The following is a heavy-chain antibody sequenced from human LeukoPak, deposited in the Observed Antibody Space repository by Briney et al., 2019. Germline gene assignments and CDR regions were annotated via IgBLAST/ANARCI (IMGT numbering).Heavy chain of an antibody. CDR2: IYSGGST. CDR1: GFTVSSNY. J-gene: IGHJ6*02. D-gene: IGHD1-26*01. CDR3: ARDRRIIVGATYYYYGMDV. V-gene: IGHV3-53*04. Sequence: GGSLRLSCAASGFTVSSNYMSWVRQAPGKGLEWVSVIYSGGSTYYADSVKGRFTISRHNSKNTLYLQVNSLRAEDTAVYYCARDRRIIVGATYYYYGMDVWGQGTTVTVSS.